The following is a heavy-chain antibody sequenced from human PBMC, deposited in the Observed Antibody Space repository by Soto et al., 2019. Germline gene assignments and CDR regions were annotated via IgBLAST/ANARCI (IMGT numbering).Heavy chain of an antibody. Sequence: SVKVSCKASGGTFSSYAISLVRQAPRQGLEWMGGIIPIFGTANYAQKFQGRVTITADKSTSTAYMELSSLRSEDTAAYYCARDITGTTGPWFDPWGQGTLVTVSS. CDR3: ARDITGTTGPWFDP. CDR2: IIPIFGTA. J-gene: IGHJ5*02. V-gene: IGHV1-69*06. D-gene: IGHD1-7*01. CDR1: GGTFSSYA.